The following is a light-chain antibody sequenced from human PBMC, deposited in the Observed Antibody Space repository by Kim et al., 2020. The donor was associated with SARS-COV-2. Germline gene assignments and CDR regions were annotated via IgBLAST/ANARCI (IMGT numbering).Light chain of an antibody. Sequence: GQSFTISCHGTSSDVGGYNYVAWYQQHPGKAPKLMIYDVSNRPSGVSNRFSGSKSGNTASLTISGLQAEDEADYYCSSYTSSSTVVFGGGTQLTVL. CDR2: DVS. CDR1: SSDVGGYNY. CDR3: SSYTSSSTVV. J-gene: IGLJ2*01. V-gene: IGLV2-14*03.